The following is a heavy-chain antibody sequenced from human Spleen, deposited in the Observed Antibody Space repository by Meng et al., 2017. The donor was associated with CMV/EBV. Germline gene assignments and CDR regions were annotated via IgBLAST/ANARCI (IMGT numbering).Heavy chain of an antibody. J-gene: IGHJ5*02. CDR1: GYSFTSYW. V-gene: IGHV5-51*01. CDR3: ARAPPYDYGGNSGWCDP. CDR2: IYPGDSDT. Sequence: GESLKISCKGSGYSFTSYWIGWVRQMPGKGLEWMGIIYPGDSDTRYSPSFQGQVTISVDKSIRTAYLQWNSLKASDTAMYYCARAPPYDYGGNSGWCDPWGQGTLVTVSS. D-gene: IGHD4-23*01.